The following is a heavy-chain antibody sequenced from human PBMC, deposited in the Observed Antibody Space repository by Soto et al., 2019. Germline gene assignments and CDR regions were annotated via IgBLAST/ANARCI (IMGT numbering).Heavy chain of an antibody. CDR3: AGRTSLTSVEIFSGGLSGYNWVDP. CDR1: GGSISNPIYY. D-gene: IGHD3-3*01. CDR2: IFYNGNS. V-gene: IGHV4-39*01. Sequence: SETLSLTCTVSGGSISNPIYYWARIRQHPGKGLEWIGSIFYNGNSYYNPSLKSRVTMSVDTSQNQFSLKLSSVTAADTAVYYCAGRTSLTSVEIFSGGLSGYNWVDPWGRGTLVTVSS. J-gene: IGHJ5*01.